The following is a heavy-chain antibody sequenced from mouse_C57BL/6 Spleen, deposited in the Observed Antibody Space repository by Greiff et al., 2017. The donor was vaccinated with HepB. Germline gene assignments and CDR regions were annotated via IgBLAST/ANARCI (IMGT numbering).Heavy chain of an antibody. CDR1: GFNIKDDY. V-gene: IGHV14-4*01. CDR2: IDPENGDT. Sequence: EVQLQQSGAELVRPGASVKLSCTASGFNIKDDYMHWVKQRPEQGLEWIGWIDPENGDTEYASKFQGKATITADTSSNTAYLQLSSLTSEDTAVYYCTTYGYYNYAMDYWGQGTSVTVSS. CDR3: TTYGYYNYAMDY. D-gene: IGHD2-3*01. J-gene: IGHJ4*01.